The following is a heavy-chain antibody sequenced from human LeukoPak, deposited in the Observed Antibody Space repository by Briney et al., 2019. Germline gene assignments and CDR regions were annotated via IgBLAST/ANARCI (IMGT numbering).Heavy chain of an antibody. CDR1: GGSFSGYY. CDR3: AGDSISSPNLDY. V-gene: IGHV4-34*09. D-gene: IGHD6-6*01. Sequence: SETLSLTCAVYGGSFSGYYWSWIRQPPGKGLEWIGYIYYSGSTYYNPSLKSRVTISVDTSKNQFSLKLSSVTAADTAVYYCAGDSISSPNLDYWGQGTLVTVSS. CDR2: IYYSGST. J-gene: IGHJ4*02.